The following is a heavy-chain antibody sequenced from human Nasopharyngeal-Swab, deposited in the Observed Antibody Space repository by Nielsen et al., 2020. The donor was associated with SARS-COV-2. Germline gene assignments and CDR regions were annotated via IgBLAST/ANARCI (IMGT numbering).Heavy chain of an antibody. CDR2: IIPIFGTA. CDR3: ARDLGCSSTSCYEGNWFDP. D-gene: IGHD2-2*01. J-gene: IGHJ5*02. V-gene: IGHV1-69*01. Sequence: WGRQAPGQGLEWMGGIIPIFGTANYAQKFQGRGTITADESTSTAYMELSSLRSEDTAVYYCARDLGCSSTSCYEGNWFDPWGQGTLVTVSS.